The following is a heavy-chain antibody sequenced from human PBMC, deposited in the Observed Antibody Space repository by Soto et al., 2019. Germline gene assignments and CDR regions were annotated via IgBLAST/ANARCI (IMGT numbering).Heavy chain of an antibody. CDR1: GGTFGSHG. CDR2: FIAMLGTP. J-gene: IGHJ4*02. D-gene: IGHD5-18*01. CDR3: ARGAMDKFDY. V-gene: IGHV1-69*01. Sequence: QVQLVQSGAEVKKPGSSVKVSCKASGGTFGSHGVAWVRQAPGQGLEWMGGFIAMLGTPTYAKKVQGRATITADESLTSSDLELRSLRSEDPAVYVCARGAMDKFDYWGQGTVVTVSS.